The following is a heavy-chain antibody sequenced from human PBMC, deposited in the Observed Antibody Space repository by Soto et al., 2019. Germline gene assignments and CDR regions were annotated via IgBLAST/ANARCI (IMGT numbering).Heavy chain of an antibody. D-gene: IGHD4-17*01. CDR3: AKDAVYGDGFWLPES. J-gene: IGHJ5*02. Sequence: TGGSLRLSCAASGFSFSKYAMMWVRQAPGKGLKWVAGILGSGGTYHADSVKGRFTISKDNSLTTLYLQMDFLRADDTAVYYCAKDAVYGDGFWLPESWGQGTLVTGSS. CDR1: GFSFSKYA. CDR2: ILGSGGT. V-gene: IGHV3-23*01.